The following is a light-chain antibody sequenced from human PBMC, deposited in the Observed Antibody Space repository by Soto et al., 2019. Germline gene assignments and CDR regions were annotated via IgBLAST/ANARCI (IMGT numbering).Light chain of an antibody. CDR2: AAS. CDR3: QQLNR. CDR1: QSISSY. V-gene: IGKV1-39*01. J-gene: IGKJ4*01. Sequence: DIQMTQSPSSLSASVGDRVAITCRASQSISSYLNWYQQKPGKAPKLLIYAASSLQSGVPSRFSGSGSGTDFTLTISSLQPEDFATYYCQQLNRFGGGTKVDIK.